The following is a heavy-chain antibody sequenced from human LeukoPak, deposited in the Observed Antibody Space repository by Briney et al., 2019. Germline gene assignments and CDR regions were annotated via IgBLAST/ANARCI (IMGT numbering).Heavy chain of an antibody. D-gene: IGHD5-24*01. CDR2: FDPEDGET. J-gene: IGHJ5*02. V-gene: IGHV1-24*01. Sequence: ASVKVSCKVSGCTLTESSKHWVRQAPGKGLEWMGSFDPEDGETIYAEKFQGRVTMTEDTSTDTGYMELSSLRSEDTAVYYCARDNSVRDEAWWFNPWGQGTLVTVSS. CDR1: GCTLTESS. CDR3: ARDNSVRDEAWWFNP.